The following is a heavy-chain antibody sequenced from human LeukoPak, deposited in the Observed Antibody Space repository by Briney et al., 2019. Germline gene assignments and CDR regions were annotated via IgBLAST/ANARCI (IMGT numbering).Heavy chain of an antibody. D-gene: IGHD2-2*02. V-gene: IGHV1-18*01. Sequence: ASVKVSCKASGYTFTSYGISWVRQAPGQGLEWMGWINAYNGNTNYAQKLQGRVTMTTDTSTSTAYMELRSLRSDDTAVYYCARDISIHCSSTGCYRAFDIWGQGTMVTVSS. CDR1: GYTFTSYG. J-gene: IGHJ3*02. CDR3: ARDISIHCSSTGCYRAFDI. CDR2: INAYNGNT.